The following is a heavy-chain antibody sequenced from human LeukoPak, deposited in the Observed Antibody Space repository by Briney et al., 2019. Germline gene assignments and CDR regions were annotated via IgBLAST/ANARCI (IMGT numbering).Heavy chain of an antibody. CDR3: ARDNGYSSFDC. V-gene: IGHV3-7*01. CDR1: GFTFSNYW. CDR2: IKQDGSAK. J-gene: IGHJ4*02. D-gene: IGHD5-18*01. Sequence: GGSLRLSCAASGFTFSNYWMSWVRQAPGKGLEWVANIKQDGSAKNYGDSVRGRFTISRDNAKNSLFLQMNSLRAEDTAVYYCARDNGYSSFDCWGQGTLVTVSS.